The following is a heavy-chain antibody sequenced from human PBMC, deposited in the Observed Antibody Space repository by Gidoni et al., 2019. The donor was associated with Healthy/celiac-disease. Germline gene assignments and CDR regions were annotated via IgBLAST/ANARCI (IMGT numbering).Heavy chain of an antibody. CDR3: ARGGVTGYSSSWYGWFDP. D-gene: IGHD6-13*01. CDR1: GGSISSYY. V-gene: IGHV4-59*01. Sequence: QVQLQESGPGLVKPSATLSLTCTVPGGSISSYYWSWIRQPPGKGLEWIGYIYYSGSTNYNPSLKSRVTISVDTSKNQFSLKLSSVTAADTAVYYCARGGVTGYSSSWYGWFDPWGQGTLVTVSS. J-gene: IGHJ5*02. CDR2: IYYSGST.